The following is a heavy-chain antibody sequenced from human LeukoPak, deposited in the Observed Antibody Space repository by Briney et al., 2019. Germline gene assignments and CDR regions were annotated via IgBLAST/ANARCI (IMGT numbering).Heavy chain of an antibody. CDR2: IIPIFGTA. V-gene: IGHV1-69*13. J-gene: IGHJ4*02. CDR3: ARDGRRDGYNQ. D-gene: IGHD5-24*01. Sequence: SVKVSCKASGGTFSSYAISWVRQAPGQGLEWMGGIIPIFGTANYAQKFQGRVTITADESTSTAYMELRSLRSDDTAVYYCARDGRRDGYNQWGQGTLVTVSS. CDR1: GGTFSSYA.